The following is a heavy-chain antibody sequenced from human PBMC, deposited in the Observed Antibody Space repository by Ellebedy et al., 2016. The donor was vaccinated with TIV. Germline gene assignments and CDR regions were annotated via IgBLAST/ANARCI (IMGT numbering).Heavy chain of an antibody. CDR2: ISYDGSNK. J-gene: IGHJ3*02. Sequence: GGSLRLXCAASGFTLSAFWMGWVRQAPGKGLEWVAVISYDGSNKYYADSVKGRFTISRDNSKNTLYLQMNSLRAEDTAVYYCATNTVTRGWAYGLEIWGRGTMVTVSS. D-gene: IGHD4-17*01. CDR1: GFTLSAFW. V-gene: IGHV3-30*03. CDR3: ATNTVTRGWAYGLEI.